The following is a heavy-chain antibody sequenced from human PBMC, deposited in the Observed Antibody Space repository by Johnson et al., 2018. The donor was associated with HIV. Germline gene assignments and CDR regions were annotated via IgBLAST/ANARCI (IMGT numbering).Heavy chain of an antibody. D-gene: IGHD3-22*01. Sequence: QVQVVESGGGLVQPGGSLRLSCAASGFTFSSYGMHWVRQAPGKGLEWVAFISYDGSNKYYTDSVKGRFTISRDNSKNTLYLQMNSLRAEDTAIYYCVRGRISMTVVDLRVGAFEIWGQGTTVTVSS. CDR2: ISYDGSNK. J-gene: IGHJ3*02. V-gene: IGHV3-30*03. CDR3: VRGRISMTVVDLRVGAFEI. CDR1: GFTFSSYG.